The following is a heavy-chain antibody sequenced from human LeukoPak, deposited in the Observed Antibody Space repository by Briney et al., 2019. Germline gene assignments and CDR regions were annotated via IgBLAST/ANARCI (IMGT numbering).Heavy chain of an antibody. CDR2: IYDSGRT. CDR1: GGSISSYY. V-gene: IGHV4-59*08. Sequence: SETLSLTCTVSGGSISSYYWSWIRQPPGKGLEWIGYIYDSGRTNYNPSLKSRVTISVDTSKNQFSLKLSSVTAADTAVYYCARGVVPAAIVDYWGQGTLVTVSS. J-gene: IGHJ4*02. D-gene: IGHD2-2*01. CDR3: ARGVVPAAIVDY.